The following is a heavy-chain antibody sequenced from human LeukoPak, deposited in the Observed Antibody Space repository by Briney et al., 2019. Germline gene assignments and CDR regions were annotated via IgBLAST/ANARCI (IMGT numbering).Heavy chain of an antibody. CDR2: ISYDGSNK. CDR1: GFTFSSYS. D-gene: IGHD6-13*01. Sequence: PGGSLRLSCAASGFTFSSYSMNWVRQAPGKGLEWVAAISYDGSNKYYGDSVKGRFTISRDNSKNTLYLQMNSLRVEDTAVYYCARLTAAGRRTDFDYWGQGTLVTVSS. CDR3: ARLTAAGRRTDFDY. V-gene: IGHV3-30*03. J-gene: IGHJ4*02.